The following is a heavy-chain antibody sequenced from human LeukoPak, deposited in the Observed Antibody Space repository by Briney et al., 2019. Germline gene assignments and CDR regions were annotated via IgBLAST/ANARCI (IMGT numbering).Heavy chain of an antibody. V-gene: IGHV3-7*01. CDR1: GFTFSSYW. CDR2: IKQDGSEK. Sequence: GGSLRLSCAASGFTFSSYWMSWVRQAPGKGLEWVANIKQDGSEKYYVDSVKGRFTISRDNAKNSLYLQMNSLRAEDPAVYYCPSALRESATNFDYWGQGPLVTVSS. CDR3: PSALRESATNFDY. D-gene: IGHD5-24*01. J-gene: IGHJ4*02.